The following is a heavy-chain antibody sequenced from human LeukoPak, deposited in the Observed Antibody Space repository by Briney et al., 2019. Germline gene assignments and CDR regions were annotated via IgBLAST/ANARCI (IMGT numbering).Heavy chain of an antibody. J-gene: IGHJ4*02. CDR1: GGSISSYY. Sequence: SETLSLTCTVSGGSISSYYWSWIRQPPGKGLVWIGYIYTSGSTNYNPSLKSRVTISVDTSKNQFSLKLSSVTAADTAVYYCARRPVGGTSPFDYWGQGTLVTVSS. CDR2: IYTSGST. D-gene: IGHD4-23*01. CDR3: ARRPVGGTSPFDY. V-gene: IGHV4-4*09.